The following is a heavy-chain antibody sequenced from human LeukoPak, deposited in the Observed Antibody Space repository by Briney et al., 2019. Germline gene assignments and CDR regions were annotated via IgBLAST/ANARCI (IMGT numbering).Heavy chain of an antibody. CDR3: ARRRVRPKSPPEGWRDYYYYYMDV. CDR1: GGSFSGYY. Sequence: PSETLSLTCAVYGGSFSGYYWSWIRQPPGKGLEWIGEINHSGSTNYNPSLKSRVTISVDTSKNQFSLKLSSVTAADTAVYYCARRRVRPKSPPEGWRDYYYYYMDVWGKGTTVTISS. V-gene: IGHV4-34*01. J-gene: IGHJ6*03. D-gene: IGHD3-10*01. CDR2: INHSGST.